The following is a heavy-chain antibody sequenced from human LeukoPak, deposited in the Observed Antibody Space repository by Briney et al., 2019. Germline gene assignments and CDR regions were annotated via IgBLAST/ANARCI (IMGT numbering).Heavy chain of an antibody. Sequence: GGSLRHSCAASGFTFYDYAMHWGRQAPGKGLEWVSLFSGDGGSTYYADSVKGRFNISRDSSKNSLYMQMNSLRTEDTALYYCAKDKLGMFDYWGQGTLVTVSS. CDR2: FSGDGGST. V-gene: IGHV3-43*02. CDR1: GFTFYDYA. D-gene: IGHD7-27*01. CDR3: AKDKLGMFDY. J-gene: IGHJ4*02.